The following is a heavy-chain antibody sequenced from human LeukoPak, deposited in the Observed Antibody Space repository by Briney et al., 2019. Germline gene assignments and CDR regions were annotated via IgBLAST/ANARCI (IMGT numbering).Heavy chain of an antibody. V-gene: IGHV4-38-2*02. CDR1: GYSISSGYY. CDR3: AREPYYSAYNWFDP. Sequence: PSETLSLTCTVSGYSISSGYYWGWIRQPPGKGLEWIGSIYHSGSTYYNPSLKSRVTISVDTSKNQFSLKLSSVTAADTAVYYCAREPYYSAYNWFDPWGQGTLVTVSS. J-gene: IGHJ5*02. D-gene: IGHD1-26*01. CDR2: IYHSGST.